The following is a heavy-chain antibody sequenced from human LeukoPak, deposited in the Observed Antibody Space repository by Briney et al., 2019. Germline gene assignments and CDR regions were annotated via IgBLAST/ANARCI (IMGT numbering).Heavy chain of an antibody. CDR1: EYTFCSNA. Sequence: PGGSLRLSCAASEYTFCSNAMHCGRQAPEKGLEYVSAISSDGGSTYYGDSVKGRFTISRDNSKNTLYLQMGSLRAEDMAVYYCTRVAVAGHFDYWGQGTLVTVSS. J-gene: IGHJ4*02. V-gene: IGHV3-64*02. D-gene: IGHD6-19*01. CDR3: TRVAVAGHFDY. CDR2: ISSDGGST.